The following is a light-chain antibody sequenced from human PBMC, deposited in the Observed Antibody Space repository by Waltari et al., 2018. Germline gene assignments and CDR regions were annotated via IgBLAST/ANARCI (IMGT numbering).Light chain of an antibody. Sequence: DIVMTQSPDSLDVSLGARATINCTSSQSVLYSSNNKNYLAWYQQKPGQPPKLLIYWASTRESGVPDRFSGSGSGTDFTLTISSLQAEDVAVYYCQQYYSTPPITFGQGTRLEIK. CDR1: QSVLYSSNNKNY. CDR3: QQYYSTPPIT. J-gene: IGKJ5*01. CDR2: WAS. V-gene: IGKV4-1*01.